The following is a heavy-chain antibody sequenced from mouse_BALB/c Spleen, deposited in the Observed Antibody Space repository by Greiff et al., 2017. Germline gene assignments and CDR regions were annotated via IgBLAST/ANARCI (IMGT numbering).Heavy chain of an antibody. J-gene: IGHJ2*01. Sequence: LQQPGSELVRPGASVKLSCKASGYTFTSYWMHWVKQRPGQGLEWIGNIYPGSGSTNYDEKFKSKATLTVDTSSSTAYMQLSSLTSEDSAVYCCTRSVVPFDYWGQGTTLTVSS. D-gene: IGHD1-1*01. CDR2: IYPGSGST. CDR1: GYTFTSYW. V-gene: IGHV1S22*01. CDR3: TRSVVPFDY.